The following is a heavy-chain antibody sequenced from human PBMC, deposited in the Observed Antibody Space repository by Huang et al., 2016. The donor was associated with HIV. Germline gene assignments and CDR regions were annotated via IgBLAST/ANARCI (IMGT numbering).Heavy chain of an antibody. Sequence: QVQLVQSGAEVKKPGASVKVSCKASGYTFSSFGISWVRQAPGQGLEWVGWISVYNGNTKFEQKFQGRLTMTTDTSTSTAYMERRSLRSDDTAVYYCARGGGIQLWLLGYYYMDVWGNGTTVTVSS. CDR3: ARGGGIQLWLLGYYYMDV. V-gene: IGHV1-18*01. CDR2: ISVYNGNT. J-gene: IGHJ6*03. D-gene: IGHD5-18*01. CDR1: GYTFSSFG.